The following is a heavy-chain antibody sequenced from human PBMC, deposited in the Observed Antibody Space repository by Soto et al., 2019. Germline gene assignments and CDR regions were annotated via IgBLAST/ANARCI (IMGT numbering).Heavy chain of an antibody. CDR3: ARDRIVVAVAATTNYYYYGMDV. CDR1: GGSIRTYY. V-gene: IGHV4-59*01. CDR2: IYYSGAT. J-gene: IGHJ6*02. D-gene: IGHD2-15*01. Sequence: SETLSLTCTVSGGSIRTYYWSWIRQPPGKGLEWIGYIYYSGATNYNPALKSQVTISLETSKNQFSLKLNSVSAADTAVYYCARDRIVVAVAATTNYYYYGMDVWGQGTTVTVSS.